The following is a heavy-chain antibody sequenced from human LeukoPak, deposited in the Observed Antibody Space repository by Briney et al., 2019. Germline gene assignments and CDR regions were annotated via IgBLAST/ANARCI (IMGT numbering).Heavy chain of an antibody. D-gene: IGHD2-2*01. J-gene: IGHJ5*02. CDR2: IYYSGST. CDR3: ARGTYCSSTSCYVPWYNWFDP. V-gene: IGHV4-59*12. Sequence: SETLFLTCTVSGGSISSYYWSWIRQPPGKGLEWIGYIYYSGSTNYNPSLKSRVTISVDTSKNQFSLKLSSVTAADTAVYYCARGTYCSSTSCYVPWYNWFDPWGQGTLVTVSS. CDR1: GGSISSYY.